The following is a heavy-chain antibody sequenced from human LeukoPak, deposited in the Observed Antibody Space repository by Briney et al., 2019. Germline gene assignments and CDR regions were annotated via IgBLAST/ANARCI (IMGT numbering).Heavy chain of an antibody. V-gene: IGHV3-30*18. J-gene: IGHJ5*02. CDR1: GFTFSSYA. Sequence: TGGSLRLSCAASGFTFSSYAMSWVRQAPGKGLEWVAMISHDGSEKYYVDSAKGRFTISRDNSKNTLYLQMNSLRGEDTAMYYCAKDLYSSGWYNYFDPWGQGTLVTVSS. CDR2: ISHDGSEK. CDR3: AKDLYSSGWYNYFDP. D-gene: IGHD6-19*01.